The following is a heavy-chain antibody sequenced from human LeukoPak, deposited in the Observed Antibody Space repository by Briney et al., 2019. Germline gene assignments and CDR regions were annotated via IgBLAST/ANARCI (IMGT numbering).Heavy chain of an antibody. D-gene: IGHD1-26*01. J-gene: IGHJ1*01. CDR3: ARESGAFSPFGF. CDR2: ISLTGET. Sequence: SETLSLTCGVSGGSISSTNWWSWVRQPPGQGLEWIGEISLTGETNYNPSLKSRVNMSIDKSRNQLSLELTSVTAADTAMYYCARESGAFSPFGFWGQGTLVTVSS. V-gene: IGHV4-4*02. CDR1: GGSISSTNW.